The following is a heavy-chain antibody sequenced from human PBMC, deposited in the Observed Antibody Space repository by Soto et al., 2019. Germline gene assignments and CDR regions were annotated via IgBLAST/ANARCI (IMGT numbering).Heavy chain of an antibody. CDR2: IWYDGSNK. Sequence: QVQLVESGGGVVQPGRSLRLSCAASGFTFSSYGMHWVRQAPGKGLEWVAVIWYDGSNKYYADSVKGRFTISRDNSKNTLYLQMNSLRAEDTAVYYCARDPQVAAAPSPYYVMDVWGQGTTVTVSS. D-gene: IGHD6-13*01. J-gene: IGHJ6*02. V-gene: IGHV3-33*01. CDR3: ARDPQVAAAPSPYYVMDV. CDR1: GFTFSSYG.